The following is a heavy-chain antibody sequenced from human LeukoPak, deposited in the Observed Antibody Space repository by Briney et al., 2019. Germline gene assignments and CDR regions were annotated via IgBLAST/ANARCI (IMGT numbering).Heavy chain of an antibody. Sequence: SETLSLTCTVSVGSISSYYWSWIRQPPGKGLEWIGYIYYSGSTNYNPSLKSRVTISVDTSKNQFSLKLSSVTAADTAVYYCAKDVGDILTGYYDSWFDPWGQGTLVTVSS. D-gene: IGHD3-9*01. CDR1: VGSISSYY. CDR2: IYYSGST. V-gene: IGHV4-59*01. J-gene: IGHJ5*02. CDR3: AKDVGDILTGYYDSWFDP.